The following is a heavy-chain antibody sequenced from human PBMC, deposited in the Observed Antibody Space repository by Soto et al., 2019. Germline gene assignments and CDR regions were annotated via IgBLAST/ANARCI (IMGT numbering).Heavy chain of an antibody. D-gene: IGHD2-2*01. CDR2: IYYSGST. J-gene: IGHJ6*03. Sequence: QLQLQESGPGLVKPSETLSLTCTVSGGSISSSSYYWGWIRQPPGKGLEWIGSIYYSGSTYYNPSLKSRVTISVDTSKNQFSLKLSSVTAADTAVYYCARQFRSTSCYPSHYYYYYMDVWGKGTTVTVSS. CDR1: GGSISSSSYY. V-gene: IGHV4-39*01. CDR3: ARQFRSTSCYPSHYYYYYMDV.